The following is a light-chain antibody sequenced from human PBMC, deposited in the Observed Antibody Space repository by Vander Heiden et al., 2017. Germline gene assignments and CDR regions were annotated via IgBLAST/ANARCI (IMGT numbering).Light chain of an antibody. Sequence: AIRMTQSPSSFSASTGDRVAITCRASQGISSYLAWYQQKPGKAPKLLIYAASTLQSGVPSRFSGSGSRTDFTLTISCLQSEDFATYYCQQHYSYATFGGGTKVEIK. V-gene: IGKV1-8*01. J-gene: IGKJ4*01. CDR2: AAS. CDR3: QQHYSYAT. CDR1: QGISSY.